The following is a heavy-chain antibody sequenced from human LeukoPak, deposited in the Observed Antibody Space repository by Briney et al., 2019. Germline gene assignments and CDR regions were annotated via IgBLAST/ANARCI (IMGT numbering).Heavy chain of an antibody. CDR2: INYSGNS. J-gene: IGHJ4*02. Sequence: SETLSLTCIVSGDSISTDHWSWIRQSPGQGLEWIGYINYSGNSEYNPSLKSRVTISVDRSKNQVSLKMRSVTAADTAVYYCARLDCISDTCYNYWALGALVTVSS. V-gene: IGHV4-59*08. CDR3: ARLDCISDTCYNY. D-gene: IGHD2-21*01. CDR1: GDSISTDH.